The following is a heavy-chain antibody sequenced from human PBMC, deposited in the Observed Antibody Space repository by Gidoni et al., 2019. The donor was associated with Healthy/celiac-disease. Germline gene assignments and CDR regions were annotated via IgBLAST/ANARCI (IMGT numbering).Heavy chain of an antibody. CDR3: AKDLRAVTTEYFDY. CDR1: GFTFSSDA. D-gene: IGHD4-17*01. CDR2: ISGSGGST. J-gene: IGHJ4*02. Sequence: EVQLLESGGGLVQPGGSLRLSCAASGFTFSSDARSWVRQAPGKGLEWVSAISGSGGSTYYADSVKGRFTISRDNSKNTLYLQMNSLRAEDTAVYYCAKDLRAVTTEYFDYWGQGTLVTVSS. V-gene: IGHV3-23*01.